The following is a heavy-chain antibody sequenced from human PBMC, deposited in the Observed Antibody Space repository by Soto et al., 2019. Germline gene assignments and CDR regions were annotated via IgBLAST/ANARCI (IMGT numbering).Heavy chain of an antibody. Sequence: PGGSLRLSCAASGFTFSSYSMNWVRQAPGKGLEWVSSISSSSSYIYYADSVKGRFTISRDNAKNSLYLQMNSLRAEDTAVYYCASYPLYSYGRPGPLDYWGQGTLVTLSS. CDR2: ISSSSSYI. CDR1: GFTFSSYS. D-gene: IGHD5-18*01. CDR3: ASYPLYSYGRPGPLDY. V-gene: IGHV3-21*01. J-gene: IGHJ4*02.